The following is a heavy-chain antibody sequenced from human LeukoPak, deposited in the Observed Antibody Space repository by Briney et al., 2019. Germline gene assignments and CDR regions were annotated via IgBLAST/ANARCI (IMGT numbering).Heavy chain of an antibody. V-gene: IGHV4-34*01. D-gene: IGHD3-10*01. Sequence: SEILSLTCAVYGGSFSGYYWSWIRQPPGKGLEWIGEISHSGSTNYNPSLKSRVTISVDTSKNQFSLKLSSVTAADTAVYYCARGRYYGSGSYKWFDPWGQGTLVTVSS. CDR2: ISHSGST. CDR3: ARGRYYGSGSYKWFDP. J-gene: IGHJ5*02. CDR1: GGSFSGYY.